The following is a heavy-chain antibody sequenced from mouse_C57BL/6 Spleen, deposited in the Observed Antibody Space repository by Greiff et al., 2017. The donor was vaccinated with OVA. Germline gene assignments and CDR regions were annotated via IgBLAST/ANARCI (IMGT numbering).Heavy chain of an antibody. V-gene: IGHV1-85*01. CDR1: GYTFTSYD. Sequence: VQRVESGPELVKPGASVKLSCKASGYTFTSYDINWVKQRPGQGLEWIGWIYPRAGSTKYNEKFKGKATLTVDTSSSTAYMELHSLTSEDSAVYFCAREEYGSSSAYWGQGTLVTVSA. D-gene: IGHD1-1*01. J-gene: IGHJ3*01. CDR2: IYPRAGST. CDR3: AREEYGSSSAY.